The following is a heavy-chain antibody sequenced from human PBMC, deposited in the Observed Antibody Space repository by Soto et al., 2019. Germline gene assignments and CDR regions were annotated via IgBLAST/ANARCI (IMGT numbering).Heavy chain of an antibody. D-gene: IGHD3-22*01. CDR2: ISYSGST. V-gene: IGHV4-30-4*01. CDR3: ARDGAHLHESSGRLDL. CDR1: GDSMNNADYF. Sequence: PSETLSLTCSVSGDSMNNADYFWTWIRQPPGKGLQWIGYISYSGSTFYNPSLKTRLTMSVDASKKQFSVRLRSVTAADTAVYYCARDGAHLHESSGRLDLGGQGMLVTVSS. J-gene: IGHJ4*02.